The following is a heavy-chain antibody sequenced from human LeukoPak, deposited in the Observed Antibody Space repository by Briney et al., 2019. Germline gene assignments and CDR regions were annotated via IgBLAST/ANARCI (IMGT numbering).Heavy chain of an antibody. CDR3: ARGGAIFGVVIAEFDP. J-gene: IGHJ5*02. CDR1: GYTFTSYA. Sequence: ASVKVSCKASGYTFTSYAMNWVRQAPGQGLEWMGWINTNTGNPTYAQGFTGRFVFSLDTSVSTAYLQISSLKAEDTAVYYCARGGAIFGVVIAEFDPWGQGTLVTVSS. D-gene: IGHD3-3*01. CDR2: INTNTGNP. V-gene: IGHV7-4-1*02.